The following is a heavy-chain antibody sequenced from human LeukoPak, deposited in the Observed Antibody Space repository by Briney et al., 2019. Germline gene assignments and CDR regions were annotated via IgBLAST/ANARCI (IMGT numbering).Heavy chain of an antibody. V-gene: IGHV4-30-2*01. CDR3: ASYYGDYVGWFDP. D-gene: IGHD4-17*01. J-gene: IGHJ5*02. Sequence: SEILSLTCAVSGGSISSGGYSWSWIRQPPGKGLEWIGYIYHSGSTYYNPSLKSRVTISVDRSKNQFSLKLSSVTAADTAVYYCASYYGDYVGWFDPWGQGTLVTVSS. CDR1: GGSISSGGYS. CDR2: IYHSGST.